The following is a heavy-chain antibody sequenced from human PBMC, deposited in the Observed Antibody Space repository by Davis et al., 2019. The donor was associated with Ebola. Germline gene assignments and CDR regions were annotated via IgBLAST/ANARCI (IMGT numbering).Heavy chain of an antibody. Sequence: MPSETLSLTCTVSGGSISSSSYYWGWIRQPPGKGLEWIGSIYYSGSTYYNPSLKSRVTISVDTSKNQFSLKLSSVTAADTAVYYCARGADTAMFYYYYYGMDVWGKGTTVTVSS. D-gene: IGHD5-18*01. J-gene: IGHJ6*04. CDR3: ARGADTAMFYYYYYGMDV. CDR2: IYYSGST. V-gene: IGHV4-39*07. CDR1: GGSISSSSYY.